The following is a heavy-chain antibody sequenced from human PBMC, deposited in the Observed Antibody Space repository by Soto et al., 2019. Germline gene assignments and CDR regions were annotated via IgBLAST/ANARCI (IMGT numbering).Heavy chain of an antibody. D-gene: IGHD5-12*01. V-gene: IGHV4-30-4*01. CDR1: GGSISSADYC. CDR3: ARAIVVTIGGMDV. CDR2: IYYSGST. J-gene: IGHJ6*02. Sequence: NPSETLSLTCTVSGGSISSADYCWSWVRQPPGKGLEWIGYIYYSGSTFFNPSLKSRVTISKDTSRNQFSLRLNSVTAADTAVYYCARAIVVTIGGMDVWGQGTTVTVSS.